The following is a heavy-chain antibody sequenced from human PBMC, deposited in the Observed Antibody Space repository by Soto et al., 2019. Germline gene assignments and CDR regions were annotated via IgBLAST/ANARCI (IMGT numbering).Heavy chain of an antibody. J-gene: IGHJ4*02. D-gene: IGHD2-8*01. V-gene: IGHV3-48*01. Sequence: TGGSLRLSCAASGFTFSSYSMNWVRQAPGKGLEWVSYISSSSSTIYYADSVKGRFTISRDNAKNSLYLQMNSLRAEDTAVFYCTKHLSNGSPDYWGQGTLVTVSS. CDR2: ISSSSSTI. CDR3: TKHLSNGSPDY. CDR1: GFTFSSYS.